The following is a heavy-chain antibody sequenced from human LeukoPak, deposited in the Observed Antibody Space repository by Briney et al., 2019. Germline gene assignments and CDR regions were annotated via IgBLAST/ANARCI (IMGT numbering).Heavy chain of an antibody. Sequence: GGSLRLSCAVSGFTFNTFWMSWVRQAPGKGQEWVANIKQDGSEMHYVDSVKGRFTITRDDAKSSLYLQMDSLRAEDAAVYYCAGRYFDLWGRGTLATVSS. V-gene: IGHV3-7*01. J-gene: IGHJ2*01. CDR2: IKQDGSEM. CDR3: AGRYFDL. CDR1: GFTFNTFW.